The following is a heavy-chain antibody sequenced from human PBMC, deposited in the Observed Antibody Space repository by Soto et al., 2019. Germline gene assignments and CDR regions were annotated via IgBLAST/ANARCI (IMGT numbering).Heavy chain of an antibody. CDR2: IIPIFGTA. CDR1: GGTFSSYA. V-gene: IGHV1-69*13. J-gene: IGHJ6*02. Sequence: ASVKVSCKASGGTFSSYAISWVRQAPGQGLEWMGGIIPIFGTANYAQKFQGRVTITADESTSTAYMELSSLGSEDTAGYYCARPYSSVEYYYGMDVWGQGTTVTVSS. D-gene: IGHD6-25*01. CDR3: ARPYSSVEYYYGMDV.